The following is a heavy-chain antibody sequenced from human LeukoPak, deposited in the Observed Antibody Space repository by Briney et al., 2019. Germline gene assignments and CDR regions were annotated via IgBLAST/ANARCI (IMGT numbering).Heavy chain of an antibody. Sequence: GGSLRLSCAASGFTFSSYAMHWVRQAPGKGLEWVAVISYDGSNKYYADSVKGRFTISRDNSKNTLYLQMNSLRAEATAVYYCARGTAGTHAFDIWGQGTMVTVSS. J-gene: IGHJ3*02. V-gene: IGHV3-30-3*01. CDR3: ARGTAGTHAFDI. D-gene: IGHD6-13*01. CDR1: GFTFSSYA. CDR2: ISYDGSNK.